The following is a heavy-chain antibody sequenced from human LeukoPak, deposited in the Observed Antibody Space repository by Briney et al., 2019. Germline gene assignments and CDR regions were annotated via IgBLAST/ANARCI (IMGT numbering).Heavy chain of an antibody. CDR2: SDYSGSS. Sequence: SETLSLTCTVSGGSISSSSYNWVWIRQPPGKRLEYLGRSDYSGSSHYTPSLKSRITISADASKNQFSLKLNSVTAADTAVYYCVRQAIWSGYFVSDNDYWGQGTLVTVSS. CDR1: GGSISSSSYN. V-gene: IGHV4-39*01. D-gene: IGHD3-3*01. J-gene: IGHJ4*02. CDR3: VRQAIWSGYFVSDNDY.